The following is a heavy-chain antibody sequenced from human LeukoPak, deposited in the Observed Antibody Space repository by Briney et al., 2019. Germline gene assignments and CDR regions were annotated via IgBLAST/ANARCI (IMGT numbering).Heavy chain of an antibody. CDR3: ARVLSLSHFDY. J-gene: IGHJ4*02. V-gene: IGHV4-31*03. CDR1: GGSISSGGYY. Sequence: SETLSLTCSVSGGSISSGGYYWSWIRQHPGKGLEWIGYIYHRGSTYYNPSLKSRVTISVDTSKNQFSLKLSSVTAADMAVYYCARVLSLSHFDYWGRGPLVTVSS. CDR2: IYHRGST. D-gene: IGHD2/OR15-2a*01.